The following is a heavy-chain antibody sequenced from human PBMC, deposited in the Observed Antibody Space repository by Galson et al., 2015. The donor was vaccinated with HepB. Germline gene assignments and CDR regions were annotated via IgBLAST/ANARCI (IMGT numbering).Heavy chain of an antibody. D-gene: IGHD3-16*01. Sequence: QSGAEVKKPGESLKISCKASGYTFTTHAMHWVRQAPGQRLEWMGWFNTGNGNTRYSQTFEGRVTITRDTSACTVFMELSSLRSEDTAVYYCARDARVGDYYYGMDVWGQGTTVTVSS. CDR2: FNTGNGNT. J-gene: IGHJ6*02. V-gene: IGHV1-3*04. CDR3: ARDARVGDYYYGMDV. CDR1: GYTFTTHA.